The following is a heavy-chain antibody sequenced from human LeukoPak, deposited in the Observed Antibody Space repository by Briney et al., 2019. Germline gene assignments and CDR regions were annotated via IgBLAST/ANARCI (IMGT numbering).Heavy chain of an antibody. J-gene: IGHJ5*02. Sequence: SETLSLTCTVSGGSISSSYYWGWIRQPPGKGLEWIGSIYYTGSTYCNPSLKSRVTISVDTFKNQFSLKLSSVTAADTAVYYCARGPAAPRAWGQGTLVTVSS. D-gene: IGHD2-2*01. CDR3: ARGPAAPRA. CDR2: IYYTGST. V-gene: IGHV4-39*07. CDR1: GGSISSSYY.